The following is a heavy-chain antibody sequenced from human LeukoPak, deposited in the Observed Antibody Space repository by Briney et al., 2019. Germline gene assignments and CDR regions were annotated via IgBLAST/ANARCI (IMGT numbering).Heavy chain of an antibody. J-gene: IGHJ5*02. CDR3: AGEDCSGGSCYLRGFDP. Sequence: GGSLRLSCAASGFTFSSYAMYWVRQAPGKGLEWVAVISYDGSDKFYADSVKGRFTISRDNSKNTLYLQMNSLRAEDTAVYYCAGEDCSGGSCYLRGFDPWGQGTLVTVSS. CDR1: GFTFSSYA. V-gene: IGHV3-30*04. D-gene: IGHD2-15*01. CDR2: ISYDGSDK.